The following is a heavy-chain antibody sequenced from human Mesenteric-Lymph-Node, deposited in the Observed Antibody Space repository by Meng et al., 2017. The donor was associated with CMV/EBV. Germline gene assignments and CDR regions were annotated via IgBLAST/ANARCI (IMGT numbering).Heavy chain of an antibody. CDR2: TSYDGSNE. J-gene: IGHJ4*02. V-gene: IGHV3-30-3*01. CDR3: ARPYYSGWSLPFDY. Sequence: ASGFPFSSCTMPGVRQGPGKGLEWVAVTSYDGSNEYYAESVKGRFTISRDNSKNTLYLQMNSLRAEDTAVYYCARPYYSGWSLPFDYWGQGTLVTVSS. CDR1: GFPFSSCT. D-gene: IGHD6-19*01.